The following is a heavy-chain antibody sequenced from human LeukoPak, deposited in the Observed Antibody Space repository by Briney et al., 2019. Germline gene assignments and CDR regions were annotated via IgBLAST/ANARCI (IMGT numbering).Heavy chain of an antibody. D-gene: IGHD2-2*02. CDR1: GFTFSGYG. J-gene: IGHJ4*02. CDR2: IRYDGSDK. V-gene: IGHV3-30*02. Sequence: GGSLRLSCAASGFTFSGYGMHWVRQAPGKGLEGVSFIRYDGSDKYYADSVKGRFTISRYNSKKTRYLQINSLRVQDTAVYYWAAINITKLPIRVYWGQGTLGTASS. CDR3: AAINITKLPIRVY.